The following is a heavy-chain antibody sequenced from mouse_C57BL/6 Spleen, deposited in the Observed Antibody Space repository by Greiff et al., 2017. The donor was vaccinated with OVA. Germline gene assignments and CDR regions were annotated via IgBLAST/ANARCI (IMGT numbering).Heavy chain of an antibody. J-gene: IGHJ3*01. CDR3: AYSNYGFAY. V-gene: IGHV1-54*01. D-gene: IGHD2-5*01. CDR1: GYAFTNYL. Sequence: QVQLKESGAELVRPGTSVKVSCKASGYAFTNYLIEWVKQRPGQGLEWIGVINPGSGGTNYNEKFKGKATLTADKSSSTAYMQRSSLTSEDSAVYFCAYSNYGFAYWGQGTLVTVSA. CDR2: INPGSGGT.